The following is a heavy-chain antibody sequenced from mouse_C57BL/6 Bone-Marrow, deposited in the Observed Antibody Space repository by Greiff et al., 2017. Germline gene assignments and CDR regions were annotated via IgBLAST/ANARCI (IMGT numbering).Heavy chain of an antibody. CDR3: ARGGITTGRGYYFDY. CDR1: GYSITSGYD. Sequence: EVKLLESGPGMVKPSQSLSLTCTVTGYSITSGYDWHWIRHFPGNKLEWMGYISYSGSTNYNPSLKSRISITHDTSKNHFFLKLNSVTTEDTATYYCARGGITTGRGYYFDYWGQGTTLTVSS. V-gene: IGHV3-1*01. J-gene: IGHJ2*01. CDR2: ISYSGST. D-gene: IGHD1-2*01.